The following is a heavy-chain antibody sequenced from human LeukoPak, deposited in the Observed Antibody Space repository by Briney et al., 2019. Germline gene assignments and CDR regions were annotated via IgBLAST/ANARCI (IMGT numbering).Heavy chain of an antibody. Sequence: ASVKVSCKASGYTFTSYYMHWVRQAPGQGLEWMGIINPSGGSTSYAQKFQGRATMTRDTSTSTVYMELSSLRSEDTAVYYCARVPPSRGYFDYWGQGTLVTVSS. CDR2: INPSGGST. CDR1: GYTFTSYY. CDR3: ARVPPSRGYFDY. V-gene: IGHV1-46*01. D-gene: IGHD3-10*01. J-gene: IGHJ4*02.